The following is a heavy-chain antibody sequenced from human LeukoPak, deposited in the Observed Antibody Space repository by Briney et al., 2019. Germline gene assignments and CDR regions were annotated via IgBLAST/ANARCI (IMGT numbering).Heavy chain of an antibody. CDR1: GFTVSSNY. CDR3: ATLITYSYGSGHDY. CDR2: IYTGGST. V-gene: IGHV3-66*01. D-gene: IGHD3-10*01. Sequence: GGSLRLPCAASGFTVSSNYMYWVRQAPGKGLEWVSVIYTGGSTYYADSVKGRFTISRDNSKNTLFLQMNSLRAEDTAVYYCATLITYSYGSGHDYWGQGTLVTVSS. J-gene: IGHJ4*02.